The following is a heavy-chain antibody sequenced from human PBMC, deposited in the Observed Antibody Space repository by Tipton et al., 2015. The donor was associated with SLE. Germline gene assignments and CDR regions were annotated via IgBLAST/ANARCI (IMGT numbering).Heavy chain of an antibody. CDR3: AKLGLGVVIDY. CDR2: IYSAGTTT. D-gene: IGHD3-3*01. Sequence: GSLRLSCAASGFAFSSYAMSWVRQAPGKGLEWVSFIYSAGTTTYYADSVKGRFTISRDNSKNTLYLQMNSLRDEDTAVYYCAKLGLGVVIDYWGQGTRVTVSS. V-gene: IGHV3-23*03. CDR1: GFAFSSYA. J-gene: IGHJ4*02.